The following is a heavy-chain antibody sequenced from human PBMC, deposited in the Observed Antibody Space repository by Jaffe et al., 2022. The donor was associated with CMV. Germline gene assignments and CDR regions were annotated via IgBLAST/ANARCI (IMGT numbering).Heavy chain of an antibody. J-gene: IGHJ3*02. Sequence: EVQLLESGGGLVQPGGSLRLSCAASGFTFSSYAMSWVRQAPGKGLEWVSAISGSGGSTYYADSVKGRFTISRDNSKNTLYLQMNSLRAEDTAVYYCAKDRGGLTWELHDAFDIWGQGTMVTVSS. CDR1: GFTFSSYA. CDR2: ISGSGGST. D-gene: IGHD1-26*01. CDR3: AKDRGGLTWELHDAFDI. V-gene: IGHV3-23*01.